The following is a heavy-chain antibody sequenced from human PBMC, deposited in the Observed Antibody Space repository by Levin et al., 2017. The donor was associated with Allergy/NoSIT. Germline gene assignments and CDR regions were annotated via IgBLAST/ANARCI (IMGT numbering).Heavy chain of an antibody. J-gene: IGHJ5*02. CDR3: ARLGIVGAPT. Sequence: SETLSLTCTVSGASISSDYWSWIRQPPGKGLEWIGYIYYSGSTNYNPSLKSRVTISVDTSKNQFSLKLSSVTAADTAVYYCARLGIVGAPTWGQGTLVTVSS. V-gene: IGHV4-59*01. D-gene: IGHD1-26*01. CDR2: IYYSGST. CDR1: GASISSDY.